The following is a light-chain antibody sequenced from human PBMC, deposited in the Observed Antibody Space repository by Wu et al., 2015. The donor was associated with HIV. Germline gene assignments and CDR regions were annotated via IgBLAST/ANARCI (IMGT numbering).Light chain of an antibody. V-gene: IGKV3-20*01. J-gene: IGKJ3*01. CDR3: QQYGSPGT. Sequence: EIVLTQSPGTLSLSPGERATLSCRASQSVSSSYLAWYQQKPGQAPRLLIYGASSRATGIPDRFSGSGSGTDFTLTIIRLEPEDFAVYYCQQYGSPGTFGPGTKVDI. CDR1: QSVSSSY. CDR2: GAS.